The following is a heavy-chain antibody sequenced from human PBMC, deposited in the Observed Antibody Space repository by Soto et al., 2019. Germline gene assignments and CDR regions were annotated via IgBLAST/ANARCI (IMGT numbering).Heavy chain of an antibody. V-gene: IGHV1-69*01. CDR3: AREFGDGTKRTWYFDL. Sequence: QVQLVQSGAEVKKPGSSVKVSCKASGGTFSSYAISWVRQAPGQGLEWMGGIIPIFGTADYAQKFQGRVTITADESTSTAYMELSSLRSEDTAVYYCAREFGDGTKRTWYFDLWGRGTLVTVSS. CDR1: GGTFSSYA. J-gene: IGHJ2*01. D-gene: IGHD3-10*01. CDR2: IIPIFGTA.